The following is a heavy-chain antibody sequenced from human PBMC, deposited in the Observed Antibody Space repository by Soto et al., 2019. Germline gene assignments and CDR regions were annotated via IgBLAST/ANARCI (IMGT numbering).Heavy chain of an antibody. CDR2: INSDGSST. CDR3: ARARGYYGMDV. CDR1: GFTFSGYW. Sequence: GGSLRLSCAASGFTFSGYWMHWVRQAPGKGLVWVSRINSDGSSTSYADSVKGRFTISRDNAKNTLYLQMNSLRAEDTAVYYCARARGYYGMDVWGQGTTVTVSS. J-gene: IGHJ6*02. V-gene: IGHV3-74*01.